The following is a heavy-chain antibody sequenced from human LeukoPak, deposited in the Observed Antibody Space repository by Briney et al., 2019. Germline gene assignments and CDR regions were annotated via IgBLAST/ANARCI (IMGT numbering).Heavy chain of an antibody. D-gene: IGHD3-3*01. CDR2: ISSSSSCI. J-gene: IGHJ4*02. Sequence: GGSLRLSCAASGFTFSSYSMNWVRQAPGKGLEWVSSISSSSSCIYYADSLKGRFTISRDNAKNSLYLQMNSLRAEDTAAYYCARNRDDFWSAYLFDYWGQGALVTVSS. V-gene: IGHV3-21*01. CDR1: GFTFSSYS. CDR3: ARNRDDFWSAYLFDY.